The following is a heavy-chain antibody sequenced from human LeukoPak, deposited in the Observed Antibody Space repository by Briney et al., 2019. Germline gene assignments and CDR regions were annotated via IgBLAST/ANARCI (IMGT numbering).Heavy chain of an antibody. CDR2: IWYDGSNK. V-gene: IGHV3-33*08. CDR1: GFTFSSYA. D-gene: IGHD2-2*01. Sequence: PGGSLRLSCAASGFTFSSYAMHWVRQAPGKGLEWVAVIWYDGSNKYYADSVKGRFTISRDNSKNTLYLQMNSLRAEDTAVYHCARDGTGYQLPSLYYFDYWGQGTLVTVSS. CDR3: ARDGTGYQLPSLYYFDY. J-gene: IGHJ4*02.